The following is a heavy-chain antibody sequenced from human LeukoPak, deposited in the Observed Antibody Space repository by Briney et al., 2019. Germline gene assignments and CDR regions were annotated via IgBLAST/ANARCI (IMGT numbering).Heavy chain of an antibody. Sequence: GGSLRLSCAVSGFIFDDYAMHWVRQAPGKGLVWVSHINTDGSTTTYADSVKGRFTISRDNAKNTLYLQMNSLRAEDTAVYYCAREFRLWKTFDMWGQGTMVTVSS. CDR2: INTDGSTT. CDR3: AREFRLWKTFDM. CDR1: GFIFDDYA. V-gene: IGHV3-74*01. J-gene: IGHJ3*02. D-gene: IGHD2-21*01.